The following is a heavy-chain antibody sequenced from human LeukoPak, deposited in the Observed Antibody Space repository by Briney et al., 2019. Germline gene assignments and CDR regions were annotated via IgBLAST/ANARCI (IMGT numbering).Heavy chain of an antibody. V-gene: IGHV3-73*01. Sequence: GRSLRPSCAASGFTFSGSGMHWDRQASRKGLEWVGRIRSKANNYGTAHAASVKGRLTISRDDSKNTAYRQMNSLKTEDTAVYYCRRQPPDYDGSDHGGQGTLVTVSS. D-gene: IGHD3-22*01. CDR3: RRQPPDYDGSDH. CDR1: GFTFSGSG. J-gene: IGHJ5*02. CDR2: IRSKANNYGT.